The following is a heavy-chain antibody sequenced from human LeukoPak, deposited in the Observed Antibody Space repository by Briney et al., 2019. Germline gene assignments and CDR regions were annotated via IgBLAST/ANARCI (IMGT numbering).Heavy chain of an antibody. J-gene: IGHJ4*02. Sequence: PGGSLRLSCAASGFTFSSYAMSWVRQAPGKGLEWVSAISGSGGSTYYADSVKGRFTISRDNSKNTLYPQMNSLRAEDTAVYYCASQSPYCSGGSCYCGGYWGQGTLVTVSS. CDR2: ISGSGGST. CDR1: GFTFSSYA. CDR3: ASQSPYCSGGSCYCGGY. D-gene: IGHD2-15*01. V-gene: IGHV3-23*01.